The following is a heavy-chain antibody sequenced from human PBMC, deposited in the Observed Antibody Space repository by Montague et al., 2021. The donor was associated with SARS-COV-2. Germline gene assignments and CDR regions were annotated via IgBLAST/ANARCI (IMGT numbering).Heavy chain of an antibody. CDR3: ARQEHIVVVVAGAGGWFDP. J-gene: IGHJ5*02. D-gene: IGHD2-15*01. CDR2: IYYSGST. Sequence: SETLSLTCTVSGGSISSSSYYWGWIRQPPGKGLEWIGSIYYSGSTYYNPSLKSLVTISVDTSKNQFSLKLNSVTAADTAVYYCARQEHIVVVVAGAGGWFDPWGQGTLVTVSS. CDR1: GGSISSSSYY. V-gene: IGHV4-39*01.